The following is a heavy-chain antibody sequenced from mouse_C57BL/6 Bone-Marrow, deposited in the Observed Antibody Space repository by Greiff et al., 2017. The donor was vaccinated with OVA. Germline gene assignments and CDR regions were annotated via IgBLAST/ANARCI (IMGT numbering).Heavy chain of an antibody. CDR1: GYTFTTYP. CDR2: FHPYNDDT. V-gene: IGHV1-47*01. Sequence: VKVVESGAELVKPGASVKMSCKASGYTFTTYPIEWMKQNHGKSLEWIGNFHPYNDDTKYNEKFKGKATLTVEKSSSTVYLELSRLTSDDSAVYYCALYYGSSYGFAYWGQGTLVTVSA. J-gene: IGHJ3*01. CDR3: ALYYGSSYGFAY. D-gene: IGHD1-1*01.